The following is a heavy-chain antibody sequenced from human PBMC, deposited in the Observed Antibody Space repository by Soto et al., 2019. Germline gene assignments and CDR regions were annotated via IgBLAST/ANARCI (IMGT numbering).Heavy chain of an antibody. CDR3: GRYDTILGTNEVVN. J-gene: IGHJ4*02. Sequence: ASVKVSCKTSGYNFTNYAITWVRQAPGQGLQWMGWISIHSGYTYYTQSLRGRLTMTKDTSTTTAYMELRSLTSDDTAVYFCGRYDTILGTNEVVNWGQGTPVTVSS. V-gene: IGHV1-18*04. D-gene: IGHD3-3*01. CDR2: ISIHSGYT. CDR1: GYNFTNYA.